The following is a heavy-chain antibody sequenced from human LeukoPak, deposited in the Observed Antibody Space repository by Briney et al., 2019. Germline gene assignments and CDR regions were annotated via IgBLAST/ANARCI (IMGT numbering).Heavy chain of an antibody. V-gene: IGHV1-69*05. CDR2: IIPIFGTA. J-gene: IGHJ5*02. D-gene: IGHD3-16*01. Sequence: ASVKVSCKASGYTFTSYGISWVRQAPGQGLEWMGWIIPIFGTANYAQKFQGRVTITTDESTSTAYMELSSLRSEDTAVYYCARDGGQIGGFDPWGQGTLVTVSS. CDR3: ARDGGQIGGFDP. CDR1: GYTFTSYG.